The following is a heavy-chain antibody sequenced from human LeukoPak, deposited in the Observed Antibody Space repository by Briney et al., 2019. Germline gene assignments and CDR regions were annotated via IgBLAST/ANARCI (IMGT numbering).Heavy chain of an antibody. V-gene: IGHV1-2*06. CDR3: AGGGGSGGAMGVFDY. D-gene: IGHD2-15*01. J-gene: IGHJ4*02. CDR1: GYTFTGYY. Sequence: ASVKVSCKASGYTFTGYYMHWVRQAPGQGLEWMGRINPNSGGTNYAQKFQGRVTMTRDTSISTAYMELSRLRSDDTAVYYCAGGGGSGGAMGVFDYWGQGTLVTVSS. CDR2: INPNSGGT.